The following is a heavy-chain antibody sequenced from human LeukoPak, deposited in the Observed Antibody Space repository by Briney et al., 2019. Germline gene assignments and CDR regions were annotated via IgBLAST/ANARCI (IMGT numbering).Heavy chain of an antibody. CDR1: GVSISSLHW. D-gene: IGHD3-22*01. V-gene: IGHV4-4*02. J-gene: IGHJ4*02. Sequence: PSETLSLTCAVSGVSISSLHWWTWVRQPPGKGLEWIGEIYHSGSTNYNPSLKSRVTISVDKSKNQFSLKLSSVTAADTAVYYCARRDYYDSTGYFDYWGQGTLVTVSS. CDR2: IYHSGST. CDR3: ARRDYYDSTGYFDY.